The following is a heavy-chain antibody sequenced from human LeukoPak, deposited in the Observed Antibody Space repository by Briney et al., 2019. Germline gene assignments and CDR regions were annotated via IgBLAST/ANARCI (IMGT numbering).Heavy chain of an antibody. D-gene: IGHD6-13*01. CDR1: GYTFTGYY. V-gene: IGHV1-2*02. J-gene: IGHJ6*03. CDR2: INPNSGGT. CDR3: ARDKGKAAAGRNYYYYMDV. Sequence: ASVKVSCKASGYTFTGYYMHWVRQAPGQGLEWMGWINPNSGGTNYAQKFQGRVTMTRDTSISTAYMELSRLRSDDTAVYYCARDKGKAAAGRNYYYYMDVWGKGTTVTVSS.